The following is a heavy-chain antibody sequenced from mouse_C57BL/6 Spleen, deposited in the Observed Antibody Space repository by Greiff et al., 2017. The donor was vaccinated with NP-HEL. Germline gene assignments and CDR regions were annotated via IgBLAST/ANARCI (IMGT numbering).Heavy chain of an antibody. CDR2: IWRGGST. V-gene: IGHV2-5*01. Sequence: QVQLKESGPGLVQPSQSLSITCTVSGFSLTSYGVHWVRQSPGQGLEWLGVIWRGGSTDNNAAFMSRLSITKDNSESQVFFTMNSLQAHDTAIYDGAKNSDYYGSHWYFDVWGTGTTVTVSS. J-gene: IGHJ1*03. CDR1: GFSLTSYG. D-gene: IGHD1-1*01. CDR3: AKNSDYYGSHWYFDV.